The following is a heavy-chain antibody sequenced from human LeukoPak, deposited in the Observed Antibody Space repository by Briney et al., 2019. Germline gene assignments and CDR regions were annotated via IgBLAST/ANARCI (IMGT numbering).Heavy chain of an antibody. Sequence: ASVKVSCKAFGYTFTSNYMHWVRQAPGQGPEWMGVISPSGGSTTYAQKFQGRVTLTRDMSTSTAYMELRSLRSDDTAVYYCARGGYKLRFLEWLLHTPAFDYWGQGTLVTVSS. CDR3: ARGGYKLRFLEWLLHTPAFDY. J-gene: IGHJ4*02. CDR2: ISPSGGST. V-gene: IGHV1-46*01. CDR1: GYTFTSNY. D-gene: IGHD3-3*01.